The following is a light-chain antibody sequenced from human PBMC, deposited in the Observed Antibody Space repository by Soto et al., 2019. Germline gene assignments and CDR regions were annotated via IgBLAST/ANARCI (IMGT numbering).Light chain of an antibody. J-gene: IGKJ1*01. CDR2: GAS. Sequence: EIVLTQSPGTLSLSPGDRATLSCRATQSVSSSYLAWYQQKPGQAPRLLIYGASSRATGIPDRFSGSGSGTDFTLTITRLEPEDFAVYYCQQYGSWTFGQGTKVDIK. V-gene: IGKV3-20*01. CDR1: QSVSSSY. CDR3: QQYGSWT.